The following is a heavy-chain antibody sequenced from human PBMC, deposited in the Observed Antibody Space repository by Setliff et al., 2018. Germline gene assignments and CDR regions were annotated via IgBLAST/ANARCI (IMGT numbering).Heavy chain of an antibody. Sequence: GGSLRLSCAASGFTFSTFNMNWVRQAPGKGLEWVSSITSGGTYVYYADSLKGRFTISRDNAKNSLYLQINSLRAEDTALYYCARVGVGSAAGAFEYWGQGILVTVSS. CDR3: ARVGVGSAAGAFEY. CDR2: ITSGGTYV. D-gene: IGHD6-13*01. V-gene: IGHV3-21*01. CDR1: GFTFSTFN. J-gene: IGHJ4*02.